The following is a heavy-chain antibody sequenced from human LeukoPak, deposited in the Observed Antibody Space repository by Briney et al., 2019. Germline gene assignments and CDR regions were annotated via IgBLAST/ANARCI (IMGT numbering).Heavy chain of an antibody. D-gene: IGHD3-10*01. CDR3: GGITTVWGGDIG. J-gene: IGHJ4*02. CDR2: IDPSDSYT. Sequence: GESLKIPCKGSGYSFTSYWISWLRQMPGKGLEGRGRIDPSDSYTNYSPSFQGHVTISADKSISNAYLQWSSLKALDTAKYYCGGITTVWGGDIGWGEGTLVTVSS. CDR1: GYSFTSYW. V-gene: IGHV5-10-1*01.